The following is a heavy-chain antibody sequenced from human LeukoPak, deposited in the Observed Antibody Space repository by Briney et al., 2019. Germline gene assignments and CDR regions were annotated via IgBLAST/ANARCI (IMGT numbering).Heavy chain of an antibody. Sequence: QAGRSLRLSCAASGFTFNNYAMNWVRQAPGKGLEWVSSISGGGETTYYADSAKGRFTISRDNSQNTLYLQMNSLRAEDTAVYYCARDYADYVGYFFFDYWGQGTLVTVSS. D-gene: IGHD4-17*01. J-gene: IGHJ4*02. CDR2: ISGGGETT. CDR1: GFTFNNYA. V-gene: IGHV3-23*01. CDR3: ARDYADYVGYFFFDY.